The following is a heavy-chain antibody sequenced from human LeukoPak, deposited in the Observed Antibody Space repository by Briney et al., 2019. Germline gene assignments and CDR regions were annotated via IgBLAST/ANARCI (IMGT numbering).Heavy chain of an antibody. V-gene: IGHV1-69*04. CDR3: ASGGGQQLAL. CDR2: IIPILGIA. D-gene: IGHD6-13*01. J-gene: IGHJ4*02. CDR1: GGTFSSYA. Sequence: GASVKVSCKASGGTFSSYAISWVRQAPGQGLEWMGRIIPILGIANYAQKFQGRVTITADKSTSTAYVELSSLRSEDTAVYYCASGGGQQLALWGQGTLVTASS.